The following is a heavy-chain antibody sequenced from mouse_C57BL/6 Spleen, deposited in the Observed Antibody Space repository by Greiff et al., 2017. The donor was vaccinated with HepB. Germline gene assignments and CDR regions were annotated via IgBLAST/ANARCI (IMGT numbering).Heavy chain of an antibody. J-gene: IGHJ4*01. V-gene: IGHV5-4*01. CDR2: ISDGGSYT. CDR1: GFTFSSYA. D-gene: IGHD2-5*01. CDR3: ARGDSNYLFMDY. Sequence: EVQGVESGGGLVKPGGSLKLSCAASGFTFSSYAMSWVRQTPEKRLEWVATISDGGSYTYYPDNVKGRFTISRDNAKNNLYLQMSHLKSEDTAMYYCARGDSNYLFMDYWGQGTSVTVSS.